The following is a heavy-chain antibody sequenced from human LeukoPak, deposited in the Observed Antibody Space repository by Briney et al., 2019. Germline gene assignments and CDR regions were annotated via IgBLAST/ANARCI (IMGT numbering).Heavy chain of an antibody. V-gene: IGHV3-21*04. Sequence: GGSLRLSCAASAFSLNAYNMNWVRQAPGKGLEWVSSISYTGTYIYYADSVKGRFTISRDNSKNTMYLQMNSLRAEDTAVYFCARGGTKGGYSDHDIWGQGTMVIVSS. J-gene: IGHJ3*02. D-gene: IGHD5-12*01. CDR3: ARGGTKGGYSDHDI. CDR1: AFSLNAYN. CDR2: ISYTGTYI.